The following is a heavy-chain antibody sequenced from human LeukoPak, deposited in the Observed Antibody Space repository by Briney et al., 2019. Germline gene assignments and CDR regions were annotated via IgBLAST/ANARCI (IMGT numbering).Heavy chain of an antibody. CDR1: GFTFSSYS. Sequence: AGGSLRLSCAASGFTFSSYSMNWVRQAPGKGLEWVSSISSSSYIYYADSVKGRFTISRDNAKNSLYLQMNSLRAEDTAVYYCARDRGAPPFTYDAFDIWGQGTMVTVSS. CDR3: ARDRGAPPFTYDAFDI. J-gene: IGHJ3*02. D-gene: IGHD3-16*01. CDR2: ISSSSYI. V-gene: IGHV3-21*01.